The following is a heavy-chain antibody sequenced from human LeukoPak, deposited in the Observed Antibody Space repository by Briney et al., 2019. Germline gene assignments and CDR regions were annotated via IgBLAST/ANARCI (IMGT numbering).Heavy chain of an antibody. D-gene: IGHD6-13*01. V-gene: IGHV3-11*06. CDR2: ISSSSDYT. Sequence: GGSLRLSCVASGFTFSDYYMSWIRQAPGKGLEWVSYISSSSDYTNYADSVRGRFTISRDNAKNSLYLQMNSLRAEDTAVYYCARPPYSSSWDPGWFGPWGQGTLITVSS. CDR1: GFTFSDYY. J-gene: IGHJ5*02. CDR3: ARPPYSSSWDPGWFGP.